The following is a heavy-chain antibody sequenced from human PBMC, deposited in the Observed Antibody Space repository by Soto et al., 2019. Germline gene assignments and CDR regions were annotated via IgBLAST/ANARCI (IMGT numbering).Heavy chain of an antibody. Sequence: EGQLLESGGGLVQPGGSLRLSCAASGLTFTTYAMAWVRQAPGKGLEWVSYISGSGGRTNYADSVKGRFTISRDNSKNTLYLQMSSLRPADTAVYYCTKDLKSGSAATVFDPWGQGTLVTVSS. D-gene: IGHD2-15*01. V-gene: IGHV3-23*01. CDR1: GLTFTTYA. CDR2: ISGSGGRT. CDR3: TKDLKSGSAATVFDP. J-gene: IGHJ5*02.